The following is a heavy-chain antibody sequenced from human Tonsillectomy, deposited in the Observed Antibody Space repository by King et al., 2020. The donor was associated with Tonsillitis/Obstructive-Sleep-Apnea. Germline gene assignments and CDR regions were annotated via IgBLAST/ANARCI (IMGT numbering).Heavy chain of an antibody. CDR2: INWNGGST. D-gene: IGHD6-19*01. Sequence: VQLVESGGGVVRPGGSLRLSCAASGFTFDDYGMSWVRQAPGKGLEWVSGINWNGGSTGYADSVKGRFTISRDNAKNSLYLQMNSLRAKDTALYYCARVLTGYSSGWSDWYFDLWGRGTLVTVSS. V-gene: IGHV3-20*04. CDR3: ARVLTGYSSGWSDWYFDL. J-gene: IGHJ2*01. CDR1: GFTFDDYG.